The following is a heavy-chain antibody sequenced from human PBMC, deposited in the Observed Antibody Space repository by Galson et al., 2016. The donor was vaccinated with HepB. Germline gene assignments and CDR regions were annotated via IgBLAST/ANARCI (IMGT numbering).Heavy chain of an antibody. J-gene: IGHJ4*02. D-gene: IGHD6-19*01. CDR2: ISAQSGRT. V-gene: IGHV1-18*01. CDR1: GYSFTYYG. CDR3: ARGGVYVTGWYPY. Sequence: SVKVSCKASGYSFTYYGIGWVRQAPGQGLEWVGWISAQSGRTDYAQKFQGRVSLTTETATSTAYMELTSLGSDDTGVYYCARGGVYVTGWYPYWGQGTLVVVSS.